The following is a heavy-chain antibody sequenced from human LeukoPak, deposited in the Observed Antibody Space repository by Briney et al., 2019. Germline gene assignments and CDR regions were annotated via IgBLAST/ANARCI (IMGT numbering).Heavy chain of an antibody. V-gene: IGHV4-39*01. Sequence: PSQTLSLTCTVSGGSISSNSYYWGWIRQPPVKGLKWIGSIYYSGSTYYNPSLKSRVTISVDTSKNQFSLKLNSVTAADTAVYYCARNRYYYGSGNYGVPNWFDPWGQGTLVTVSS. D-gene: IGHD3-10*01. J-gene: IGHJ5*02. CDR2: IYYSGST. CDR3: ARNRYYYGSGNYGVPNWFDP. CDR1: GGSISSNSYY.